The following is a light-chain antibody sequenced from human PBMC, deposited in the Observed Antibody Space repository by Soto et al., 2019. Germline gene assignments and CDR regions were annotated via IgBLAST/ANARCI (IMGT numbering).Light chain of an antibody. CDR1: QSISSY. J-gene: IGKJ5*01. V-gene: IGKV1-39*01. Sequence: DIQMTQSPSSLSASVGDRVTITCRASQSISSYLNWYQQKPGKAPKLLIYAASSLQSGVPSRFSGSVSGTDFTLTISSQQPEDFPTYYCQQSYSTPITFGQATRLEIK. CDR3: QQSYSTPIT. CDR2: AAS.